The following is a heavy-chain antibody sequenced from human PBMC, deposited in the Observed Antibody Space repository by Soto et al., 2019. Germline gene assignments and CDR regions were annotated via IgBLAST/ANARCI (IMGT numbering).Heavy chain of an antibody. CDR3: ARGRRYCSGGSCYGWNY. J-gene: IGHJ4*02. CDR1: GFTFDDYG. CDR2: INWNGGST. Sequence: EVQLVESGGGVVRPGGSLRLSCAASGFTFDDYGMSWVRQAPGKGLEWVSGINWNGGSTGYADSVKGRFTISRDNAKNFLYLQMNSLRAEDPALYYCARGRRYCSGGSCYGWNYWGQGTLVTVSS. V-gene: IGHV3-20*04. D-gene: IGHD2-15*01.